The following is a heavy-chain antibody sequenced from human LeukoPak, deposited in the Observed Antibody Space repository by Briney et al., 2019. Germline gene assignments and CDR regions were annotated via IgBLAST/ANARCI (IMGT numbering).Heavy chain of an antibody. V-gene: IGHV4-59*08. D-gene: IGHD5-12*01. Sequence: SETLSLTCTVSGGSISSYYWSWIRQPPGKGLEWIGYIYYSGSTNYNPSLKSRVTISVDTSKNQFSLKLSSVTAADTAVYYCARSYSGYDSQYYFDYWGQGTLVTVSS. J-gene: IGHJ4*02. CDR3: ARSYSGYDSQYYFDY. CDR1: GGSISSYY. CDR2: IYYSGST.